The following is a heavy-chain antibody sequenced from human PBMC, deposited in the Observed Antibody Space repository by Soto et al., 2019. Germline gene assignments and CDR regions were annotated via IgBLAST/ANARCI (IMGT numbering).Heavy chain of an antibody. V-gene: IGHV3-53*01. J-gene: IGHJ6*02. CDR2: IYSGGST. Sequence: EVQLVESGGGLIQPGGSLRLSCAASGFTVSSNYMSWVRQAPGKGLEWVSVIYSGGSTYYADSVKGRFTISRDNSKNTLYLQMNSLRVEDTAVYYCAREVESDGLGMDVWGQGTTVTVSS. CDR3: AREVESDGLGMDV. CDR1: GFTVSSNY. D-gene: IGHD1-1*01.